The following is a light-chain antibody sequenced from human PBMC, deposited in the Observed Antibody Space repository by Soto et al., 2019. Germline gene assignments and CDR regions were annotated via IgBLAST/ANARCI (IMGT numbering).Light chain of an antibody. CDR2: DAS. J-gene: IGLJ1*01. CDR1: SNDIGGYNF. Sequence: QSVLTQPASVSGSPGQSITISCTGTSNDIGGYNFVSWYQQHPGKAPKLMIYDASDRPSGVSNRFSGSKSGNTASLTISGLQPEDEADYYCSSYRSITTSYVFGTGTKLTVL. CDR3: SSYRSITTSYV. V-gene: IGLV2-14*03.